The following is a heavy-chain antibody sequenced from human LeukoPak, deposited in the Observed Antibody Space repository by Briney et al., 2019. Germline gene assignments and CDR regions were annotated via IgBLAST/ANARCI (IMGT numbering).Heavy chain of an antibody. J-gene: IGHJ3*02. CDR1: GFTFTTYS. CDR2: ISSGTSI. V-gene: IGHV3-48*02. CDR3: VRDYDKTGRAFDI. Sequence: GSLRLSCAASGFTFTTYSMNWVRQAPGKGLEWVSYISSGTSIYYADSVKGRFTISRDNAEMSLYLQMNSLRDEDTAVYYCVRDYDKTGRAFDIWGQGTMVTVSS. D-gene: IGHD3-22*01.